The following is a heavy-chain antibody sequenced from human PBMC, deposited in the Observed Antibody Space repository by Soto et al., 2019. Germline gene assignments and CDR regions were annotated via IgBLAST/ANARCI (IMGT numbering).Heavy chain of an antibody. J-gene: IGHJ4*02. CDR3: ARGPGGAVFDY. CDR2: INHSGST. Sequence: PSETLSLTCAVYGGSFSGYYWSWIRQPPGKGLEWIGEINHSGSTNYNPSLKSRVTISVDTSKNQFSLKLSSVTAADTAVYYCARGPGGAVFDYWGQGTLVTVSS. CDR1: GGSFSGYY. V-gene: IGHV4-34*01. D-gene: IGHD1-26*01.